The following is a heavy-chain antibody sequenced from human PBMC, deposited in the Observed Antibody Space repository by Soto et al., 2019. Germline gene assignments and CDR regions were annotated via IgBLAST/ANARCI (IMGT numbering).Heavy chain of an antibody. CDR1: GGTVSSYT. Sequence: QVQLVQSGAEVKKPGSSVKVSCKASGGTVSSYTISWVRQAPGQGLEWRGRIIPILGIANYAQKFQGRVTITADKSTSTAYTEMSSLRSEDTAVYYCARGGYYDRSGYYSHFDYWSQAPLVPVS. J-gene: IGHJ4*02. CDR3: ARGGYYDRSGYYSHFDY. CDR2: IIPILGIA. D-gene: IGHD3-22*01. V-gene: IGHV1-69*02.